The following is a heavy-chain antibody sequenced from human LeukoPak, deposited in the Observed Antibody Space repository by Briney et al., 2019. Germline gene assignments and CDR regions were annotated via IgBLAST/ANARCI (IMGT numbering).Heavy chain of an antibody. CDR1: VLTSSIYW. D-gene: IGHD1-7*01. CDR3: ARNSENHQQYDAFDI. Sequence: GGSLILSCAASVLTSSIYWMHWVRQAPGKGLVWISRINSDGSLTSSADSVKGRFTISRDNAKKKVYLQMNSLRAEDTAVYYCARNSENHQQYDAFDIWGQGTMVTVSS. CDR2: INSDGSLT. J-gene: IGHJ3*02. V-gene: IGHV3-74*01.